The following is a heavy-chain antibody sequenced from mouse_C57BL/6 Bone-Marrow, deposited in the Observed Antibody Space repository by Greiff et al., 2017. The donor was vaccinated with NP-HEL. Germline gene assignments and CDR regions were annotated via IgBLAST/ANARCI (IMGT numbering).Heavy chain of an antibody. CDR1: GFNIKDDY. D-gene: IGHD1-1*01. V-gene: IGHV1-76*01. Sequence: VQLQQSGAELVRPGASVKLSCTASGFNIKDDYMHWVKQRPGQGLEWIARIYPGSGNTYYNEKFKGKATLTAEKSSSTAYMQLSSLTSEDSAVYFCARRGYYDYWGQGTTLTVSS. J-gene: IGHJ2*01. CDR2: IYPGSGNT. CDR3: ARRGYYDY.